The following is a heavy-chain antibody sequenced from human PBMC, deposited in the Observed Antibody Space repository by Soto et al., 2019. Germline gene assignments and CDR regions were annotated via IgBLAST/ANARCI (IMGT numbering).Heavy chain of an antibody. CDR1: GGTFSSYA. J-gene: IGHJ4*02. V-gene: IGHV1-69*01. CDR3: ARGAVGSVSYGY. D-gene: IGHD1-26*01. Sequence: QVQLVQSGAEVKKPGSSVKVSCKASGGTFSSYAISWVRQAPGQGLEWMGGIIPIFGTANYAQKFQGRVTITWDESTRTAYMELSSMRSDDTAVYYSARGAVGSVSYGYWGQGTLVTVSA. CDR2: IIPIFGTA.